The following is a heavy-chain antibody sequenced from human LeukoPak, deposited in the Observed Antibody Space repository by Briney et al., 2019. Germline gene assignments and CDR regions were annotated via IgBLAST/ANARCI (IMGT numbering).Heavy chain of an antibody. D-gene: IGHD6-13*01. CDR1: GGSFSGYY. Sequence: PSETLSLTCAVNGGSFSGYYLSWIRQPPGKGLEWIGEFNHSGSTNYNPSLKSRVTISVDTSKNQFSLKLSSVTAADTAVYYCATLSSYSSPTYWGQGTLVTVSS. V-gene: IGHV4-34*01. J-gene: IGHJ4*02. CDR3: ATLSSYSSPTY. CDR2: FNHSGST.